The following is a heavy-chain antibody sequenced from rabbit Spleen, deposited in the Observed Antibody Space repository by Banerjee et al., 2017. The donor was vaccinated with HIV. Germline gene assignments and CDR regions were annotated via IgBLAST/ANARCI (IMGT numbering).Heavy chain of an antibody. CDR1: GFSFSSVYY. D-gene: IGHD4-2*01. Sequence: QSLEESGGDLVKPGASLTVTCTASGFSFSSVYYMCWVRQAPGKGLEWISCIAGSSSGFTYSATWAKGRFTCSKASSTTVTLQMTSLTAADTATYFCAKNRAAGNWDLNLWGPGTLVTVS. CDR2: IAGSSSGFT. J-gene: IGHJ4*01. CDR3: AKNRAAGNWDLNL. V-gene: IGHV1S40*01.